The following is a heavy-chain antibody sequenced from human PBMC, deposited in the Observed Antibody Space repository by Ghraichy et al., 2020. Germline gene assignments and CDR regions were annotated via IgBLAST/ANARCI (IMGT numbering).Heavy chain of an antibody. CDR3: ARPRAAEQWLVMRDAFDI. J-gene: IGHJ3*02. CDR1: GFTFSSYS. Sequence: LSLTCAASGFTFSSYSMNWVRQAPGKGLEWVSSISSSSSYIYYADSVKGRFTISRDNAKNSLYLQMNSLRAEDTAVYYCARPRAAEQWLVMRDAFDIWGQGTMVTVSS. V-gene: IGHV3-21*01. CDR2: ISSSSSYI. D-gene: IGHD6-19*01.